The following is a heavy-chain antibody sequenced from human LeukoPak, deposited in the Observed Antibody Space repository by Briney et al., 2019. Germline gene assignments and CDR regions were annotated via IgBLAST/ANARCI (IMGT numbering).Heavy chain of an antibody. V-gene: IGHV3-74*01. J-gene: IGHJ4*02. CDR1: GFTFSKYW. D-gene: IGHD4-17*01. CDR3: ASTDDYADENY. CDR2: INSDGSNT. Sequence: GGSLRLSRAASGFTFSKYWMHWVRQAPGKGLVWVSRINSDGSNTNYADSVKGRFTVSRDNTKNTLFLQMNSARAEDTAVYYCASTDDYADENYWGQGTLVTVSS.